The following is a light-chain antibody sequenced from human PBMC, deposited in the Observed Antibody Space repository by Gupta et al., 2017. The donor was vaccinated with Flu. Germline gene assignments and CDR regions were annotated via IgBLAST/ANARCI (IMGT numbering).Light chain of an antibody. V-gene: IGLV2-14*01. J-gene: IGLJ2*01. CDR1: TSDVGGYNS. Sequence: QSALTQPASVSGSPGQSITISCTGTTSDVGGYNSVSWYQQRPGTAPKLMIYDVSNRPSGISNRFSGSKSGNTASRTISGLQAEDEADYYCSSYTSGSTLVVAFGGGTKLTVL. CDR2: DVS. CDR3: SSYTSGSTLVVA.